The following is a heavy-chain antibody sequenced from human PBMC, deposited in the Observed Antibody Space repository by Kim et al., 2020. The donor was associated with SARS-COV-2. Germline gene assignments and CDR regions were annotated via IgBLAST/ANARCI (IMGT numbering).Heavy chain of an antibody. CDR3: ARNVPYYYGSDTSSGMDV. CDR2: ISSSSSYI. D-gene: IGHD3-10*01. V-gene: IGHV3-21*01. J-gene: IGHJ6*02. Sequence: GGSLRLSCAASGFTFSSYSMNWVRQAPGKGLEWVSSISSSSSYIYYADSVKGRFTIFRDNAKNSLYLQMNSLRAEDTAVYYCARNVPYYYGSDTSSGMDVWGQGTTVTVSS. CDR1: GFTFSSYS.